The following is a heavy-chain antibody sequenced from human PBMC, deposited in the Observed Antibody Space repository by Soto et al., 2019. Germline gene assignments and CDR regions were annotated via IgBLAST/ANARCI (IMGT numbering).Heavy chain of an antibody. D-gene: IGHD3-22*01. V-gene: IGHV4-39*01. CDR1: GGPISSSSYY. Sequence: PSETLSLTCTVSGGPISSSSYYWGWIRQPPGKGLEWIGSIYYSGSTYYNPSLKSRVTISVDTSKNQFSLKLSSVTAADTAVYYCARPYYYDSSGYRIDWYFDLWGRGTLVTVSS. CDR3: ARPYYYDSSGYRIDWYFDL. J-gene: IGHJ2*01. CDR2: IYYSGST.